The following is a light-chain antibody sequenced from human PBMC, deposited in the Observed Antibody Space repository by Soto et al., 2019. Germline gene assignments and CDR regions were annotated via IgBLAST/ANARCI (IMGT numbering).Light chain of an antibody. CDR3: QQYNSYPYT. J-gene: IGKJ2*01. Sequence: DIQMTQSPSTLSASVGDRVTITCRASQRISNWLAWYQQKPGKAPKLLIYKASNLESGVSSRFSGSGSGTAFTLTISSLQPDEFGTYYCQQYNSYPYTFGQGTKLEIK. CDR1: QRISNW. V-gene: IGKV1-5*03. CDR2: KAS.